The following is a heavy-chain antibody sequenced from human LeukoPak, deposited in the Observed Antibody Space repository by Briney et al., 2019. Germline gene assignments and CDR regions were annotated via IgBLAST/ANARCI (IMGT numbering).Heavy chain of an antibody. J-gene: IGHJ4*02. V-gene: IGHV1-2*02. CDR2: INPNSGGT. CDR3: ARGDPGNGYGNSFDY. CDR1: GYTFTSYG. Sequence: ASVKVSCKASGYTFTSYGISWVRQAPGQGLEWMGWINPNSGGTNYAQKFQGRVTMTRDTSISTAYMELSRLRSDDTAVYYCARGDPGNGYGNSFDYWGQGTLVTVSS. D-gene: IGHD4-23*01.